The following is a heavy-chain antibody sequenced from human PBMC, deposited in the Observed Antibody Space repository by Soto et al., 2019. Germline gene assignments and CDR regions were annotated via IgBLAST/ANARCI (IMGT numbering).Heavy chain of an antibody. D-gene: IGHD2-2*01. CDR2: ISYDGSNK. CDR3: ARDRDIVVDRDAFDI. CDR1: GFTFSSYA. V-gene: IGHV3-30-3*01. J-gene: IGHJ3*02. Sequence: QVQLVESGGGVVQPGRSLRLSCAASGFTFSSYAMHWVRQAPGKGLEWVAVISYDGSNKYYADSVKGRFTISRDNSKNTLYLQMNSLRAEDTAVYYCARDRDIVVDRDAFDIWGQGTMVTVSS.